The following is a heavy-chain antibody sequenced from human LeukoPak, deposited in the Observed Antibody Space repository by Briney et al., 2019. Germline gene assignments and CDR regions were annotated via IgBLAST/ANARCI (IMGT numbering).Heavy chain of an antibody. CDR1: GFTFSSYS. Sequence: GSLRLSCAASGFTFSSYSMNWVRQAPGKWLEWIGEINPIGSTNYNTTLRGRVTISVDTSKNQFSLKLGSVAAADTAVYYCARGRRTYYYDSSGYRAYAFDIWGQGTMVTVSS. J-gene: IGHJ3*02. CDR3: ARGRRTYYYDSSGYRAYAFDI. CDR2: INPIGST. V-gene: IGHV4-34*01. D-gene: IGHD3-22*01.